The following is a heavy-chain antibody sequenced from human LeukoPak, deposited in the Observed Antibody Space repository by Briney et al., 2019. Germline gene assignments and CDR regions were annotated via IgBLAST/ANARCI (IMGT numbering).Heavy chain of an antibody. Sequence: GGSLRLSCAASEFSVGSNYMTWVRQAPGKGLEWVSAISGSGGSTYYADSVKGRFTISRDNSKNTLYLQMNSLRAEDTAVYYCAKEREGLYYYYMDVWGKGTTVTVSS. CDR2: ISGSGGST. V-gene: IGHV3-23*01. CDR1: EFSVGSNY. J-gene: IGHJ6*03. CDR3: AKEREGLYYYYMDV.